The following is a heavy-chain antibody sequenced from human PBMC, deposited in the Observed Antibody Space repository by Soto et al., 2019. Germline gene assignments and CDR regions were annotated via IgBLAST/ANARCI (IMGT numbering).Heavy chain of an antibody. CDR1: GFTFSGYW. CDR2: IKKDGTEK. CDR3: ARGPSYSDYSNDWFFES. J-gene: IGHJ4*02. Sequence: EVQLVESGGGFVQPGGSLRLACAASGFTFSGYWMNWVRQAPGKGLEWVADIKKDGTEKYYVDSLKGRFTISRDTAKKSVYLQMNGLTVEDTAVYRCARGPSYSDYSNDWFFESWGQGALVTVSS. V-gene: IGHV3-7*03. D-gene: IGHD3-9*01.